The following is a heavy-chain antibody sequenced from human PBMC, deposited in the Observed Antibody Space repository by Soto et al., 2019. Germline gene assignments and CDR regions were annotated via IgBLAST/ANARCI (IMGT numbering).Heavy chain of an antibody. Sequence: EVQLLESGGGVVQPGGSLRLSCAASGFTFSSNAMRWVRQAPGKGLEWVSAIGSSGTTTSYADSVKGRFTISRDNSKNTVYLQRNSLGVEDVAVYACAKAFGTDYFDHWGQGTLVAVSS. J-gene: IGHJ4*02. CDR2: IGSSGTTT. V-gene: IGHV3-23*01. CDR3: AKAFGTDYFDH. D-gene: IGHD6-13*01. CDR1: GFTFSSNA.